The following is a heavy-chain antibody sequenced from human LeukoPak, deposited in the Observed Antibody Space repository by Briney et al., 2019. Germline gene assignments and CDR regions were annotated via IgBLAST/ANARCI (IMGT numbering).Heavy chain of an antibody. CDR3: ARGRVGATFDY. J-gene: IGHJ4*02. CDR1: GFTFSSYA. D-gene: IGHD1-26*01. CDR2: INSDGSST. V-gene: IGHV3-74*01. Sequence: GGSLRLSCAASGFTFSSYAMHWVRQAPGKGLVWVSRINSDGSSTSYADSVKGRFTISRDNAKNTLYLQMNSLRAEDTAVYYCARGRVGATFDYWGQGTLVTVSS.